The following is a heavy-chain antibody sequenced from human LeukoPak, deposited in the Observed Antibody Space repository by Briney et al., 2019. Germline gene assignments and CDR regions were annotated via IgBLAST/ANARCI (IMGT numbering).Heavy chain of an antibody. J-gene: IGHJ3*01. Sequence: GASVKVSCKASGGTFSSYAISWVRQAPGQGLEWMGVIIPIFGTANYAQKFQGRVTITTDESTSTAYMELSSLRSEDTAVYYCASRGSVVPAASGAFDLWGQGTMVTVSS. CDR2: IIPIFGTA. D-gene: IGHD2-2*01. V-gene: IGHV1-69*05. CDR1: GGTFSSYA. CDR3: ASRGSVVPAASGAFDL.